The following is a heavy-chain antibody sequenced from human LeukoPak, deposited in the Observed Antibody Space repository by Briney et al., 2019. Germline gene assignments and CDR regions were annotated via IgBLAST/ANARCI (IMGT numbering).Heavy chain of an antibody. D-gene: IGHD2-2*02. CDR2: ISLNSGSI. CDR3: AKDILLGKYCSSTSCYTGFDY. V-gene: IGHV3-9*01. CDR1: GFTFDDYA. Sequence: GGSLRLSCAASGFTFDDYAMHWVRQAPGKGLEWVSGISLNSGSIGYADSVKGRFTISRDNAKNSLYLQMNSLRAEDTALYYCAKDILLGKYCSSTSCYTGFDYWGQGTLVTVSS. J-gene: IGHJ4*02.